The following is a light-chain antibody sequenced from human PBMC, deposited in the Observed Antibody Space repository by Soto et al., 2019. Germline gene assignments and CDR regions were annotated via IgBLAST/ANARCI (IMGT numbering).Light chain of an antibody. J-gene: IGKJ1*01. CDR2: VAS. CDR3: QVRDVWPS. V-gene: IGKV3-11*01. Sequence: IVLTQSPVTLAVSPGERAVLSCRASQSVSTSLAWYQHKPCQAPRLFIYVASKRAPGIPARFSGSGSGTDFTLTISSLEPEDFAVYYCQVRDVWPSFGQGTKV. CDR1: QSVSTS.